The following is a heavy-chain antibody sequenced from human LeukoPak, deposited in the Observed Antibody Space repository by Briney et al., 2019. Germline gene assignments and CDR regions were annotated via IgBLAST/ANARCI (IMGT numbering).Heavy chain of an antibody. D-gene: IGHD3-10*01. CDR2: ISGSGGST. CDR1: GFTFSSYA. J-gene: IGHJ6*02. V-gene: IGHV3-23*01. CDR3: AKGGIDTGYYYGMDV. Sequence: GGSLRLSCAASGFTFSSYAMSWVRQAPGKGLEWVSAISGSGGSTYYADSVKGRLTVSRDNSKNTLYLQMNSLRAEDTAVYYCAKGGIDTGYYYGMDVWGQGTTVTVSS.